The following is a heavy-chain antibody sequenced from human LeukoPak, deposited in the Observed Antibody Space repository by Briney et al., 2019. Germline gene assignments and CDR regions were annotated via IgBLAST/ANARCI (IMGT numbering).Heavy chain of an antibody. J-gene: IGHJ4*02. CDR1: GGSFSGYY. Sequence: SETLSLTCAVYGGSFSGYYWSWIRQPRGKGLEWIGEINHSGSTNYNPSLKSRVTISVDTSKNQFSLKLSSVTAADTAVYYCARVGYCSGGSCYTESMYYFDYWGQGTLVTVSS. D-gene: IGHD2-15*01. V-gene: IGHV4-34*01. CDR3: ARVGYCSGGSCYTESMYYFDY. CDR2: INHSGST.